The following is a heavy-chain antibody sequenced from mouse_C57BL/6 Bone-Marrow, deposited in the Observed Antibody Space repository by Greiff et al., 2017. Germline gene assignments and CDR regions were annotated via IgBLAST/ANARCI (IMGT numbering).Heavy chain of an antibody. D-gene: IGHD1-1*01. CDR2: INPNYGTT. V-gene: IGHV1-39*01. CDR3: ASPITTVVAFDY. Sequence: EVQLQQSGPELVKPGASVKISCKASGYSFTDYNMNWVKQSNGKSLEWIGVINPNYGTTSYNQKFKGKATLTVDQSSSTAYMQLNRLTSEDSAVYYFASPITTVVAFDYWGQGTTLTVSS. CDR1: GYSFTDYN. J-gene: IGHJ2*01.